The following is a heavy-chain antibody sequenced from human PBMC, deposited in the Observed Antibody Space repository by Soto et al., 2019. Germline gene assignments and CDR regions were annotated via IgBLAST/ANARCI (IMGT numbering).Heavy chain of an antibody. CDR3: ARGVAAVQVVDY. Sequence: XXVKVSCKASGYTFTSYGISWVRHAPGQGLEWMGWISAYNGETNYAQKLQGRVTMTTDTPTNTAYMELRRMRSDDTAVYYCARGVAAVQVVDYWGQGTLVTVSS. D-gene: IGHD6-13*01. V-gene: IGHV1-18*01. J-gene: IGHJ4*02. CDR1: GYTFTSYG. CDR2: ISAYNGET.